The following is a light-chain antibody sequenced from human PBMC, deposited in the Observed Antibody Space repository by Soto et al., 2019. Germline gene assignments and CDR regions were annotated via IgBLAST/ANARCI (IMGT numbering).Light chain of an antibody. CDR1: SSDVGGYNY. Sequence: QSALTQPASVSGSPGQSITISCTGTSSDVGGYNYVSWYQQHPGKAPKLMIYDVSNRPSGVSNRFSGSKSGNTASLTISGLQAEDEADYYCSSYTSSFYVFGTGTKRTVL. J-gene: IGLJ1*01. CDR3: SSYTSSFYV. V-gene: IGLV2-14*01. CDR2: DVS.